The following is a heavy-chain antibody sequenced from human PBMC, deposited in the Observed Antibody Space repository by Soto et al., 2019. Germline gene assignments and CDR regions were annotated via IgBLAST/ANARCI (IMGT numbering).Heavy chain of an antibody. Sequence: SLRLSCAASGFTFSSYGMHWVRQAPGKGLEWVAVIWYDGSNKYYADSVKGRFTISRDNSKNTLYLQMNSLRAEDTAVYYCARDPPSYYYGSGSYMGFDYWGQGTLVTVSS. V-gene: IGHV3-33*01. D-gene: IGHD3-10*01. CDR1: GFTFSSYG. J-gene: IGHJ4*02. CDR3: ARDPPSYYYGSGSYMGFDY. CDR2: IWYDGSNK.